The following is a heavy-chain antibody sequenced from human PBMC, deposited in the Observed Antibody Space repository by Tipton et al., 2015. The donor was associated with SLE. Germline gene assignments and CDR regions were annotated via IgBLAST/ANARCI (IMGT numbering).Heavy chain of an antibody. V-gene: IGHV4-34*08. CDR1: GFTFSSYW. CDR2: INHSGST. Sequence: LRLSCAASGFTFSSYWMSWVRQAPGKGLEWIGEINHSGSTNYNPSLKSRVTISVDTSKNQFSLKLSSVTAADTAVYYCATREGGFYYFDYWGQGTLVTVSS. CDR3: ATREGGFYYFDY. J-gene: IGHJ4*02. D-gene: IGHD5-24*01.